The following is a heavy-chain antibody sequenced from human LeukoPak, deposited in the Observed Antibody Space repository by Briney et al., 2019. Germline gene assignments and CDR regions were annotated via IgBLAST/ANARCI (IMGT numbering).Heavy chain of an antibody. CDR2: IHYSGSP. D-gene: IGHD4-17*01. J-gene: IGHJ2*01. CDR3: ARRVTTHLNHWYFDL. Sequence: PSETLSLTCTVSGGSITSSSYYWVWIRQPPGKGLVWIGTIHYSGSPYYNPSCKSQLTISVDTSKSQFSLKLTSVAAADTAVYYCARRVTTHLNHWYFDLWGRGTLVTVSS. V-gene: IGHV4-39*01. CDR1: GGSITSSSYY.